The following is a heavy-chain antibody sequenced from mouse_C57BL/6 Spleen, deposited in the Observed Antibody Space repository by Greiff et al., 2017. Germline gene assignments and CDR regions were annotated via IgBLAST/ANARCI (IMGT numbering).Heavy chain of an antibody. CDR3: ARQGGIWFAY. CDR2: ISSGSSTI. V-gene: IGHV5-17*01. CDR1: GFTFSDYG. J-gene: IGHJ3*01. Sequence: DVHLVESGGGLVKPGGSLKLSCAASGFTFSDYGMHWVRQAPEKGLEWVAYISSGSSTIYYADTVKGRFTISRDNAKNTLFLQMTSLRSEDTAMYYCARQGGIWFAYWGQGTLVTVSA.